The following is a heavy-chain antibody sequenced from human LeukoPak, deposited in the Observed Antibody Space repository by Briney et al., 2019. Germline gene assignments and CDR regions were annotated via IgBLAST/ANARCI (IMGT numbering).Heavy chain of an antibody. Sequence: GGSLRLSCAASGFTFSSYAMHWVRQAPGKGLEWVAVISYDGSNKYYADSVKGRFTISRDNSKNTLYLQMNSQRAEETAVYDCAREYRPGYSRPCGYWGQGTLVTVSS. J-gene: IGHJ4*02. CDR2: ISYDGSNK. D-gene: IGHD6-13*01. V-gene: IGHV3-30*01. CDR3: AREYRPGYSRPCGY. CDR1: GFTFSSYA.